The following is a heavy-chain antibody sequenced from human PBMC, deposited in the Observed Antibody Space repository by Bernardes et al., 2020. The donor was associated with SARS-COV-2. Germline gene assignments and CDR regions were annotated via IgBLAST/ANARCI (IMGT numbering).Heavy chain of an antibody. D-gene: IGHD5-12*01. V-gene: IGHV4-39*02. Sequence: SETLSLTCTVSHGSIISSTNYWGWIRQTPGKGLEWIGSIYYAGNTYYSPSLKSRVTISVDTSKDQFSLKLSSVTAADTAVYYCARDGGFRASHSWAAIEDSFDLWGQGTMVSVSS. J-gene: IGHJ3*01. CDR3: ARDGGFRASHSWAAIEDSFDL. CDR1: HGSIISSTNY. CDR2: IYYAGNT.